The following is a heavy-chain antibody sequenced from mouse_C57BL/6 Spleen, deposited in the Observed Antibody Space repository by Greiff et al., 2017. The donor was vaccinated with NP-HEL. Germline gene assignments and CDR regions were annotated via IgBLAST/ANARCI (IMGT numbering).Heavy chain of an antibody. CDR2: ISYDGSN. CDR1: GYSITSGYY. V-gene: IGHV3-6*01. J-gene: IGHJ3*01. CDR3: ARDNDYDGAWFAY. D-gene: IGHD2-4*01. Sequence: DVQLQESGPGLVKPSQSLSLTCSVTGYSITSGYYWNWIRQFPGNKLEWMGYISYDGSNNYNPSLKNRISITRDTSKNQFFLKLNSVTTEDTATYYCARDNDYDGAWFAYWGQGTLITVSA.